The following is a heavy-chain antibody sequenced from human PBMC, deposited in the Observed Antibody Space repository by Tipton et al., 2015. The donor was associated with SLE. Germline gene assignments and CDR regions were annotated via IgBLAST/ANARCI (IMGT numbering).Heavy chain of an antibody. CDR1: GYTLTELS. V-gene: IGHV1-24*01. CDR2: FHP. D-gene: IGHD6-13*01. Sequence: QLVQSGAEVKKPGASVKVSCKVSGYTLTELSMHWVRQAPGKGLEWMGDFHPDARKFQGRVTMTEDTSTDTAFMELSSLTSEDTAVYYCAAGPDYQQLPLLYWGQGTLVSVSS. J-gene: IGHJ1*01. CDR3: AAGPDYQQLPLLY.